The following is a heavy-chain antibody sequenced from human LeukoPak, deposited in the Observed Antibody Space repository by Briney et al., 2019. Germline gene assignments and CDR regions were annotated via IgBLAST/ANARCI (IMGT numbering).Heavy chain of an antibody. Sequence: SETLSLTCTVSGGFISSSSYYWGWIRQPPGKGLEWIGSIYYSGSTYYNPSLKSRVTISVDTSKNQFSLKLSSVTAADTAVYYCARERGQQLVLPFDYWGQGTLVTVSS. CDR2: IYYSGST. J-gene: IGHJ4*02. D-gene: IGHD6-13*01. CDR3: ARERGQQLVLPFDY. CDR1: GGFISSSSYY. V-gene: IGHV4-39*07.